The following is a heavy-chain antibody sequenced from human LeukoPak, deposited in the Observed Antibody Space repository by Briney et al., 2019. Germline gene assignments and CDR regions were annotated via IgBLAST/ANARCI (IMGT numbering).Heavy chain of an antibody. CDR1: GFTFIIYS. CDR3: ARDVKPRYFDY. J-gene: IGHJ4*02. Sequence: GGSLRLSCAASGFTFIIYSMNWVRQAPGRGLEWVSSISSSSSYIYYADSVKGRFTISRDNAKNSLYLQMNSLRAEDTAVYYCARDVKPRYFDYWGQGTLVTVSS. V-gene: IGHV3-21*01. CDR2: ISSSSSYI.